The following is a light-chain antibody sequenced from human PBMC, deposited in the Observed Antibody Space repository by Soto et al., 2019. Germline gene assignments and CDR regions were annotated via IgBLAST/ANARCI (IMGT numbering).Light chain of an antibody. Sequence: LTQPASVSGSPGQSITISCTGTSSDIGGHKYVSWYQQHPGKAPKLMIYDVSNRPSGVSNRFSGSKSGNTATLTISGFKGEDEAEYYCSSYTGGRTYVFGTGTKVTVL. CDR2: DVS. CDR3: SSYTGGRTYV. J-gene: IGLJ1*01. V-gene: IGLV2-14*01. CDR1: SSDIGGHKY.